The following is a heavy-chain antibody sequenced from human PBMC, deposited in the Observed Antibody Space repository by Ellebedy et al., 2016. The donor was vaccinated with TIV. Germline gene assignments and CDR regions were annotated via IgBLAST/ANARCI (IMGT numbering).Heavy chain of an antibody. D-gene: IGHD5-12*01. Sequence: SETLSLXXTVSGGSVSSGSYYWSWIRQPPGKGLEWIGYIYYSGSTNYNPSLKSRVTISVDTSKNQFSLKLSSVTAADTAVYYCARDTSGYDRFDYWGQGTLVTVSS. J-gene: IGHJ4*02. CDR1: GGSVSSGSYY. CDR2: IYYSGST. V-gene: IGHV4-61*01. CDR3: ARDTSGYDRFDY.